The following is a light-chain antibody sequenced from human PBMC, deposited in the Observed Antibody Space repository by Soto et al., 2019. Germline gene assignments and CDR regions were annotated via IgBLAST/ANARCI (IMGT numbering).Light chain of an antibody. CDR1: SSNIGAGYD. Sequence: QSVLTQPPSVSGAPGQRVTISCTGSSSNIGAGYDVHWYQQLPGTAPKLLIYGNSNRPSGVPDRFSGSKSGTSASLAITGLQXEDEADYYCQSYDSSLSAYYVFGTGTKVTVL. CDR3: QSYDSSLSAYYV. CDR2: GNS. J-gene: IGLJ1*01. V-gene: IGLV1-40*01.